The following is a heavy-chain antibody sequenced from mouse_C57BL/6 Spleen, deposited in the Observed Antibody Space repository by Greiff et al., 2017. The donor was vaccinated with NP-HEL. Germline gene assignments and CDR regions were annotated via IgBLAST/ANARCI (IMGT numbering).Heavy chain of an antibody. J-gene: IGHJ4*01. CDR3: ARCPSYYSNYGDAMDY. CDR2: IFPRSGNT. V-gene: IGHV1-81*01. CDR1: GYTFTSYG. D-gene: IGHD2-5*01. Sequence: VQLQQSGAELARPGASVKLSCQASGYTFTSYGLTWVKPRTGRGLEWIGEIFPRSGNTYYNGKCKGKATLTADKSSSTAYMELRSLTSEDSAVYFCARCPSYYSNYGDAMDYWGQGTSVTVSS.